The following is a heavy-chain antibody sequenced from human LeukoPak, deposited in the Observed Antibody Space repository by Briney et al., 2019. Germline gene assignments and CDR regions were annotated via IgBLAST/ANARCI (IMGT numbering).Heavy chain of an antibody. D-gene: IGHD6-19*01. CDR1: GFTFSSYS. V-gene: IGHV3-21*01. CDR2: ISSSSSYI. J-gene: IGHJ5*02. Sequence: PGGSLRLSCAASGFTFSSYSMNCVRQAPGKWLEWVSSISSSSSYIYYADSVKGRFTISRDNAKNSLYLQMNSLRAEDTAVYYCARDHAIAVAEWFDPWGQGTLVTVSS. CDR3: ARDHAIAVAEWFDP.